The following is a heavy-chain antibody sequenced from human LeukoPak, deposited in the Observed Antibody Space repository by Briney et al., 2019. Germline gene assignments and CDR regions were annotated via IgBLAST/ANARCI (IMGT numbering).Heavy chain of an antibody. V-gene: IGHV3-53*01. Sequence: GGSLRLSCAASGFTVSSNYMSWVRQAPGKGLEWVSVIYSGGSTYYADSVKGRFTISRDNAKNSLYLQMNSLRAEDTALYYCARDHLIASAGNDYWGQGTLVTVSS. CDR2: IYSGGST. CDR3: ARDHLIASAGNDY. CDR1: GFTVSSNY. J-gene: IGHJ4*02. D-gene: IGHD6-13*01.